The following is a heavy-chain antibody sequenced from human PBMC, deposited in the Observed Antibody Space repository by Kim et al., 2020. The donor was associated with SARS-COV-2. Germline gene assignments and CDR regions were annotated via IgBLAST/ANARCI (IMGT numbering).Heavy chain of an antibody. D-gene: IGHD3-9*01. V-gene: IGHV1-8*01. CDR3: ARGGDILTGYYWFDP. CDR1: GYTFTSYD. Sequence: ASVKVSCKASGYTFTSYDINWVRQATGQGLEWMGWMNPNSGNTGYAQKFQGRVTMTRNTSISTAYMELSSLRSEDTAVYYCARGGDILTGYYWFDPWGQGTLVTVSS. J-gene: IGHJ5*02. CDR2: MNPNSGNT.